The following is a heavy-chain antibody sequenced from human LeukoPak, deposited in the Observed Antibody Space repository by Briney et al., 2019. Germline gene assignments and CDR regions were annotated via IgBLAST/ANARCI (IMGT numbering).Heavy chain of an antibody. CDR3: ATRGRSFGELYS. V-gene: IGHV3-15*01. CDR2: IRSTSDGERA. CDR1: GFTFSSAW. J-gene: IGHJ4*02. D-gene: IGHD3-10*01. Sequence: GESLKLSCAASGFTFSSAWMSWVRQAPGKGLEWDGRIRSTSDGERADVAAPVKGRFSISRDDSKSTLYLQMTSLKTEDTAVYYCATRGRSFGELYSWGQGTLVTISS.